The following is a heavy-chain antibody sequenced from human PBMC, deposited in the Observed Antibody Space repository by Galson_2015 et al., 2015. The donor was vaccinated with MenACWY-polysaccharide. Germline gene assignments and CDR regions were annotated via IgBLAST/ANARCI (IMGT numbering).Heavy chain of an antibody. CDR1: GFNFGGNG. Sequence: SLRLSCAGSGFNFGGNGLHWVRQAPGKGLEWVALIRNDGRKHYPDAVKGRFTISRDSSKNTLYLQMNSLRPEDTAVYYCARNPSRLDIAAASHWGQGALVGVSS. V-gene: IGHV3-30*02. J-gene: IGHJ4*02. CDR3: ARNPSRLDIAAASH. D-gene: IGHD6-13*01. CDR2: IRNDGRK.